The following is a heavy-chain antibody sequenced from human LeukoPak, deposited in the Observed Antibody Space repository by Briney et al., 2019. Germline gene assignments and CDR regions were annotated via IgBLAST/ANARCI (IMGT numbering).Heavy chain of an antibody. D-gene: IGHD5-12*01. CDR2: INPNSGGT. V-gene: IGHV1-2*02. J-gene: IGHJ4*02. CDR1: GYTFTGHY. CDR3: ARETSDSGYDSLDY. Sequence: ASVKVSCKPSGYTFTGHYIHWVRQAPGQGPEWMGWINPNSGGTNYAQKFQGRVIMTRDTSISTAYMELSRLRSDDTAVYYCARETSDSGYDSLDYWGQGTLVTVSS.